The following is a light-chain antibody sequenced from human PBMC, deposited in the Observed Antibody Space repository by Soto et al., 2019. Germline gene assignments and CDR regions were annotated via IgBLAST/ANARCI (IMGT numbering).Light chain of an antibody. J-gene: IGKJ4*01. CDR1: LTISNS. CDR3: QKYNSAPLP. Sequence: DLQMTQSPSSLSPSVGDSVTITCRAILTISNSLSLYQQKSGKIPNLMFYAASTLQAAVPALFSGSGSGTVLPLTISSLQPEEVAAYYCQKYNSAPLPFGGGTNVDIK. CDR2: AAS. V-gene: IGKV1-27*01.